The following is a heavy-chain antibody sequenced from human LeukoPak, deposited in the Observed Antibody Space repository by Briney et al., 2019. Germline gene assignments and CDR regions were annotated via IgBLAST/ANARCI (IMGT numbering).Heavy chain of an antibody. J-gene: IGHJ4*02. V-gene: IGHV3-72*01. CDR3: ARIMRVDYGTYYFDY. D-gene: IGHD4/OR15-4a*01. CDR2: ARNRGNGYTT. Sequence: PGGSLRLSCAASGVTFSDHYIDWVRQAPGKGLEWVGRARNRGNGYTTQYAASVKGRFTFSRDDTENTVYLQMNSLKTEDTAVYFCARIMRVDYGTYYFDYWGQGTLVTVSS. CDR1: GVTFSDHY.